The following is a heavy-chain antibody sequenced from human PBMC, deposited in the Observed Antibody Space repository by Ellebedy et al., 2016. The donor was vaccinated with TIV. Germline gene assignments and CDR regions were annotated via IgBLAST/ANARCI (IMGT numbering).Heavy chain of an antibody. Sequence: GGSLRLSXAASGFTFSSYAMSWVRHAPGKGLEWVSAISGSGGSTYYADSVKGRFTISRDNSKNTLYLQMNSLRAEDTAVYYCAKLGSSWSRRRYYYYGMDVWGQGTTVTVSS. CDR2: ISGSGGST. J-gene: IGHJ6*02. CDR3: AKLGSSWSRRRYYYYGMDV. CDR1: GFTFSSYA. D-gene: IGHD6-13*01. V-gene: IGHV3-23*01.